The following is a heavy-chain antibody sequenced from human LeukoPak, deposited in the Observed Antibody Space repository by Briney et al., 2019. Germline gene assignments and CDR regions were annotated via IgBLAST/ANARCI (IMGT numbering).Heavy chain of an antibody. V-gene: IGHV4-39*07. CDR2: IYYSGST. CDR1: GGSISSSSYY. D-gene: IGHD6-6*01. CDR3: ARVMRIKYSIPSAFDI. J-gene: IGHJ3*02. Sequence: PSETLSLTCTVSGGSISSSSYYWGWIRQPPGKGLEWIGSIYYSGSTYYNPSLKSRVTISVDTSKNQFSLKLSSVTAADTAVYYCARVMRIKYSIPSAFDIWGQGTMVTVSS.